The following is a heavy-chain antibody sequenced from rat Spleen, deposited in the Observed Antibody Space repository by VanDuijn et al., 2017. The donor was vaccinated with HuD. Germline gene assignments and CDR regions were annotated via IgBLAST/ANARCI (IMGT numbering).Heavy chain of an antibody. V-gene: IGHV5S13*01. CDR2: ITNASGRT. Sequence: EVQLVESGGGLVQPGRSLKLSFVASGFTFSNYDMAWVRQTPTKGLEWVASITNASGRTYYSDFVKGRFTISRDTAQNTLYLQMNSPRSEDTATYYCARPDGYTYVMDAWGQGTSVTVSS. J-gene: IGHJ4*01. CDR1: GFTFSNYD. D-gene: IGHD1-4*01. CDR3: ARPDGYTYVMDA.